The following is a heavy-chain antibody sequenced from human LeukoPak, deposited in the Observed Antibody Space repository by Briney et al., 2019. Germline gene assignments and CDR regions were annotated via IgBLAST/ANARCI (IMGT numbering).Heavy chain of an antibody. J-gene: IGHJ6*03. CDR2: INHSGST. CDR3: ARNTYYYDSSGFRYYYYMDV. Sequence: SETLSLTCAVYGGSFSGYYWSWIRQPPGKGLEWIGEINHSGSTNYNPSLKSRVTISVDTSKNQFSLKLSSVTAADTAVYYCARNTYYYDSSGFRYYYYMDVWGKGTTVTVS. D-gene: IGHD3-22*01. CDR1: GGSFSGYY. V-gene: IGHV4-34*01.